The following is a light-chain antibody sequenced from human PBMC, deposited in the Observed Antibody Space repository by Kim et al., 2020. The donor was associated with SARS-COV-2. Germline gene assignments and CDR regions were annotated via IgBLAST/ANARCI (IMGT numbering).Light chain of an antibody. Sequence: QRVIISCTGSSSNIGAGYDVHWYQQLPGTAPKHLIYGTSNRPSGVPDRFSGSKSGTSASLAITGLQAEDEADYYCRSYDSSLSGVVFGGGTQLTVL. CDR3: RSYDSSLSGVV. CDR1: SSNIGAGYD. J-gene: IGLJ2*01. V-gene: IGLV1-40*01. CDR2: GTS.